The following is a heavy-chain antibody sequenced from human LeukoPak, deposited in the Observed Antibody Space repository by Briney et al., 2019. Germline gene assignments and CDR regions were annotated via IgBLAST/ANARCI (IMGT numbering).Heavy chain of an antibody. D-gene: IGHD1-26*01. CDR3: AKPFMVGATGYYYYYMDV. V-gene: IGHV3-23*01. J-gene: IGHJ6*03. CDR1: GFTFSRYD. CDR2: ISTNGGST. Sequence: GGSLRLSCAASGFTFSRYDMSWVRQPPGKGLEWVSAISTNGGSTHYADSVKGRFTISRDNSKNTLYLQMNSLRAEDTALYYCAKPFMVGATGYYYYYMDVWGEGTTVTVSS.